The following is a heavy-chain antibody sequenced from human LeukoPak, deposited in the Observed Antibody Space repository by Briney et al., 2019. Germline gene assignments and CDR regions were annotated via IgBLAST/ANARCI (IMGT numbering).Heavy chain of an antibody. CDR3: ARSVPYCSGGSCYGGGSYFDY. V-gene: IGHV3-7*01. J-gene: IGHJ4*02. CDR1: GFTFSSYW. Sequence: PGGSLRLSCAASGFTFSSYWMSWLRQAPGKGLAWVANIKQDGSEKYYVDSVKGPFTISRDNAKNSLYRQMNSLRAEDTAVYYCARSVPYCSGGSCYGGGSYFDYWGQGTLVTVSS. CDR2: IKQDGSEK. D-gene: IGHD2-15*01.